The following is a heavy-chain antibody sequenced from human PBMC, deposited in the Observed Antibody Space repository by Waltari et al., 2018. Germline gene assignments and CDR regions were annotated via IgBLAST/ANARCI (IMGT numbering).Heavy chain of an antibody. J-gene: IGHJ4*02. CDR1: GFTFSTYA. CDR3: AKDPPSGYWG. Sequence: EVQLLESGGGLVQHGESLRLSCSASGFTFSTYAIPWVRQAPGGGVGWISAISGSGAKHYCAASVKGRFTSSRDNSKNTLYLQLNSLRVKDRAVYSCAKDPPSGYWGWGQGTLVTVSS. V-gene: IGHV3-23*01. D-gene: IGHD3-16*01. CDR2: ISGSGAKH.